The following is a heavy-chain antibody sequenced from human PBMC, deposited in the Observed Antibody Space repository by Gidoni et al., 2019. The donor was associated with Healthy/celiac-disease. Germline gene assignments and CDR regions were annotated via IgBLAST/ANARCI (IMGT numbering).Heavy chain of an antibody. CDR1: GGTFSSYA. D-gene: IGHD3-9*01. Sequence: QLVQSGAEVKKPGSSVKVSCKASGGTFSSYAISWVRQAPGQGLEWLGWIIPIFGTANYAQKFQGRVTMTADESTSTAYMELSSLRSEDTAVYYCASSRDDILTGYYVAGLRFDPWGQGTLVTVSS. J-gene: IGHJ5*02. CDR3: ASSRDDILTGYYVAGLRFDP. CDR2: IIPIFGTA. V-gene: IGHV1-69*01.